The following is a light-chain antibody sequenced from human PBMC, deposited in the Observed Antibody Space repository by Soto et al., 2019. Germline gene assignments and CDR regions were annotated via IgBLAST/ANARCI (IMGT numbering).Light chain of an antibody. V-gene: IGLV2-23*01. CDR1: SSDVGSYNL. CDR2: EGS. J-gene: IGLJ1*01. CDR3: CSYADSSRIYV. Sequence: QSALTQPASVSGSPGQSITISCTGTSSDVGSYNLVSWYQQHRGKAPKLMIYEGSKRPSGISNRFSGSKSGNTASLTISGLQAEDEAEYYCCSYADSSRIYVFGSGTKVTVL.